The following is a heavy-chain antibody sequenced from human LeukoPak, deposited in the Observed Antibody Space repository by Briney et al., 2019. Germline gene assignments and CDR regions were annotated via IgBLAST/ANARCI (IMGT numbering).Heavy chain of an antibody. CDR1: GYSISSGYY. V-gene: IGHV4-38-2*01. CDR3: ARHRRRVYGDLERWYFDL. J-gene: IGHJ2*01. D-gene: IGHD4-17*01. CDR2: IYHSGST. Sequence: SETLSLTCAVSGYSISSGYYWGWIRQPPGKGLEWIGSIYHSGSTYYNPSLKSRVPISVDTSKNQFSLKLSSVTAADTAVYYCARHRRRVYGDLERWYFDLWGRGTLVTVSS.